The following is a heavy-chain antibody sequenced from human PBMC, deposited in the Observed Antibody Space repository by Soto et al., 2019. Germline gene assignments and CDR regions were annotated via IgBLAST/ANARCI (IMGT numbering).Heavy chain of an antibody. D-gene: IGHD1-7*01. CDR3: TTGVTGTAYGMDV. V-gene: IGHV3-15*01. CDR2: IKSKTDGGTT. CDR1: GFTFSAYA. J-gene: IGHJ6*02. Sequence: WGSLRLSCAASGFTFSAYAMSWVRQAPGKGLEWVGRIKSKTDGGTTDYAAPVKGRFTISRDDSKNTLYLQMNSLKTEDTAVYYCTTGVTGTAYGMDVWGQGTTVTVSS.